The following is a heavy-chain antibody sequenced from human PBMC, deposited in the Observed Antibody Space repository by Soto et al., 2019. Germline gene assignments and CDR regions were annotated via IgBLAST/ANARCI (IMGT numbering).Heavy chain of an antibody. V-gene: IGHV3-30*18. CDR1: GFTFSSYG. CDR3: AKCYDSSGLWKAFDP. Sequence: QVQLVESGGGVVQPGRSLRLSCAASGFTFSSYGMHWVRQAPGKGLEWVAVISYDGSNKYYADSVKGRFTISRDNSKNTLYLQMNSLRAEDTAVYYCAKCYDSSGLWKAFDPWGQGTLVTVSS. D-gene: IGHD3-22*01. CDR2: ISYDGSNK. J-gene: IGHJ5*02.